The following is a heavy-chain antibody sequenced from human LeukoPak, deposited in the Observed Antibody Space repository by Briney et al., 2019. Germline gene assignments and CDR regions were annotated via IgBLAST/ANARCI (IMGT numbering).Heavy chain of an antibody. CDR1: GFTFSNYG. CDR3: AKDWFYMVRGVHRLFDY. CDR2: ISYDGSNK. V-gene: IGHV3-30*18. D-gene: IGHD3-10*01. Sequence: GGSLRLSCAASGFTFSNYGMHWVRQAPGKGLEWVAVISYDGSNKYYADSVKGRFTISRDNSKNTLYLQMNSLRAEDTAVYYCAKDWFYMVRGVHRLFDYWGQGTLVTVSS. J-gene: IGHJ4*02.